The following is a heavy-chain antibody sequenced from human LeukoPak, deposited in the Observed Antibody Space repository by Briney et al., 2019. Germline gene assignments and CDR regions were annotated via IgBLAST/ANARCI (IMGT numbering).Heavy chain of an antibody. J-gene: IGHJ4*02. CDR1: GYTFTSYG. V-gene: IGHV1-18*01. D-gene: IGHD1-14*01. CDR3: AKKPTMWEPNDY. CDR2: ISAYNGNT. Sequence: ASVKVSCKASGYTFTSYGISWVRQAPGQGLEWMGWISAYNGNTNYAQKLQGRVTMTTDTSTSTAYMELRSLRSDDTAVYYCAKKPTMWEPNDYWGQGTLVTVSS.